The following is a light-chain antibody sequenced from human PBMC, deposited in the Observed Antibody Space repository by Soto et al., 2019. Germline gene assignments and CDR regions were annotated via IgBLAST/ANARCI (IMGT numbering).Light chain of an antibody. J-gene: IGKJ4*01. CDR2: DAS. CDR3: QQYNNWPRT. V-gene: IGKV3D-15*01. Sequence: TLSVSPGDRATLSCRASQSVDNDLAWYQQKPGQPPRLLIYDASTRATGIPARFSGSQSGTEFTLTISSLLSEDFAVYFRQQYNNWPRTFGGGTKVDIK. CDR1: QSVDND.